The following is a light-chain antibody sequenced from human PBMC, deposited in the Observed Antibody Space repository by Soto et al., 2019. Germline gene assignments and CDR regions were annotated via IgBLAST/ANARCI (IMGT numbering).Light chain of an antibody. CDR3: NSHTSTSTLGV. CDR2: EVS. Sequence: QLVLTQPASVSGSPGQSITISCTGTSSDIGGYNFVSWYQQHPGKAPKLIIYEVSHRPSGVSNRFSGSKSGNTASLTISGLQAEDEADYYCNSHTSTSTLGVFGGGTKLTVL. J-gene: IGLJ3*02. V-gene: IGLV2-14*01. CDR1: SSDIGGYNF.